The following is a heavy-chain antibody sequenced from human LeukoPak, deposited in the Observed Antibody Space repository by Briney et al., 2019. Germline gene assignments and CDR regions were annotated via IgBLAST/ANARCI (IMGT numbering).Heavy chain of an antibody. CDR2: IYCSGST. D-gene: IGHD6-19*01. V-gene: IGHV4-59*01. CDR3: ARELSGAGFDY. CDR1: GGSISSYY. Sequence: PSETLSLTCTVSGGSISSYYWSWIRQPPGKGLEWIGYIYCSGSTNYNPSLKSRVTISVDTSKNQFSLKLSSVTAADTAVYYCARELSGAGFDYWGQGTLVTVSS. J-gene: IGHJ4*02.